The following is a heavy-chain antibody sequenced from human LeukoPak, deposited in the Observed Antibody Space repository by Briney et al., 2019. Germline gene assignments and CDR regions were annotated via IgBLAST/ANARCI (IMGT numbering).Heavy chain of an antibody. V-gene: IGHV4-34*01. CDR3: ARVARYNWSYFDY. CDR2: INHSGST. J-gene: IGHJ4*02. CDR1: GGSFSGYY. Sequence: PSETLSLTCAVYGGSFSGYYWSWIRQPPGKGLEWIGEINHSGSTNYNPSLKSRVTISVDTSKNQFSLKLSSVTAADTAVYYCARVARYNWSYFDYWGQGTLVTVSS. D-gene: IGHD1-20*01.